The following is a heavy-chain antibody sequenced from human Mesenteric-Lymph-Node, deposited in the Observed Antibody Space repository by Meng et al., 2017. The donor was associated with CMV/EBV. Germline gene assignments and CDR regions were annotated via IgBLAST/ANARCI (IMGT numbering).Heavy chain of an antibody. Sequence: GGSLRLSCAASGFTFSGYSMNWVRQVPGKGLEWLSYIGSSSSTTYYADSVQGRFTISRDNAKNSLYLQMNSLRAEDTAVYYCARVVRGSGNYYCDYWGQGTLVTVSS. CDR3: ARVVRGSGNYYCDY. CDR1: GFTFSGYS. J-gene: IGHJ4*02. V-gene: IGHV3-48*04. D-gene: IGHD3-10*01. CDR2: IGSSSSTT.